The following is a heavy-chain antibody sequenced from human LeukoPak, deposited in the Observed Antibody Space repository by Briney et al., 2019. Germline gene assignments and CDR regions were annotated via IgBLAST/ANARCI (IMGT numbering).Heavy chain of an antibody. CDR2: IYYSGST. J-gene: IGHJ5*02. D-gene: IGHD3-10*01. CDR3: ARDRVRGTITYAGFDP. CDR1: GGSITSGGYY. Sequence: SETLSLTCTVSGGSITSGGYYWSWIRQLPGKGLEWIGYIYYSGSTYYNPSLKSRVTISIDTSKNQFSLKLSSVTAADTAVYYCARDRVRGTITYAGFDPWGQGTLVIVSS. V-gene: IGHV4-31*03.